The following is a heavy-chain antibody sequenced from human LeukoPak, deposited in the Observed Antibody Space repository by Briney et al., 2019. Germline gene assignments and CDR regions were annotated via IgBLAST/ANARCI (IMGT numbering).Heavy chain of an antibody. CDR2: IYSGGST. J-gene: IGHJ4*02. CDR1: GFTVSSNY. D-gene: IGHD1-26*01. V-gene: IGHV3-53*01. Sequence: GGSLRLSCAASGFTVSSNYMSWVRQAPGKGLEWVSVIYSGGSTYYADSVKGRFTISRDDSKNTLYLQMNSLRAEDTAVYYCARAEVGATPFVFDYWGQGTLVTVSS. CDR3: ARAEVGATPFVFDY.